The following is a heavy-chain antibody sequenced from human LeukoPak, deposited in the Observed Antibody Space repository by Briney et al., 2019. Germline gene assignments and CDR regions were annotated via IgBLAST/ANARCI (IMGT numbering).Heavy chain of an antibody. D-gene: IGHD6-13*01. CDR3: ARDKRAYTSSSTGYLGY. Sequence: GGSLRLSCLTSGFDLSSYAIHWVRQAPGKGLEWVAFTRYDGSKIDYLDSVKGRFTISRDNSQNTVSLLMNSLRPEDTALYYCARDKRAYTSSSTGYLGYWGRGTLVTVSS. CDR1: GFDLSSYA. CDR2: TRYDGSKI. J-gene: IGHJ4*02. V-gene: IGHV3-30*02.